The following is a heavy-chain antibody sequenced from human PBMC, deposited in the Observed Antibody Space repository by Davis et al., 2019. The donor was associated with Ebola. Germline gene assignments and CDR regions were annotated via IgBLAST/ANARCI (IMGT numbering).Heavy chain of an antibody. Sequence: MPGGSLRLSCAVYGGSISGYYWSWIRQPPGKGLEWIGEINHSGSTNYNPSLKSRVTISVDTSKNQFSLKLSSVTAADTAVYYCARVVATTRYYYYYYGMDVWGQGTTVTVSS. CDR3: ARVVATTRYYYYYYGMDV. CDR1: GGSISGYY. J-gene: IGHJ6*02. V-gene: IGHV4-34*01. CDR2: INHSGST. D-gene: IGHD5-12*01.